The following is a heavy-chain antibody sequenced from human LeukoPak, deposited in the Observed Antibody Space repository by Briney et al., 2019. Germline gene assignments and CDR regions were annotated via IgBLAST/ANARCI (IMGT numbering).Heavy chain of an antibody. V-gene: IGHV4-4*07. CDR2: IYSSGST. Sequence: SETLSLTCTVSGGSISSYYWSWIRQPAGKGLEWIGRIYSSGSTDYNPSLKSRVTMSVDTSKNKFSLKLSSETAADTAVYYCARDSGTTGEVKFDPWGQGTLVTVSS. D-gene: IGHD3-10*01. CDR3: ARDSGTTGEVKFDP. J-gene: IGHJ5*02. CDR1: GGSISSYY.